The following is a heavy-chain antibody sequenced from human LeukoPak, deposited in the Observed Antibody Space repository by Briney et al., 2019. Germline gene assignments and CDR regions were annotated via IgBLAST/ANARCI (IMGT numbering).Heavy chain of an antibody. CDR1: GGSVSTSSYY. Sequence: KPSETLSLTCTVSGGSVSTSSYYWGWIRQPPGKGLEWIGSSGSIYYNPSLKSRVTISVDTSKNQFSLKLSSVTAADTAVYYCARAPIYYGSGSNDAFDIWGQGTMVTVSS. CDR3: ARAPIYYGSGSNDAFDI. V-gene: IGHV4-39*07. D-gene: IGHD3-10*01. CDR2: SGSI. J-gene: IGHJ3*02.